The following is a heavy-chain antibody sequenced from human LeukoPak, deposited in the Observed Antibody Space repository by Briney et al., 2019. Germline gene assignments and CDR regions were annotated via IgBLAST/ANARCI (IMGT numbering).Heavy chain of an antibody. D-gene: IGHD5-18*01. CDR2: IYYSGST. V-gene: IGHV4-34*09. J-gene: IGHJ4*02. Sequence: SETLSLTCAVYGGSFSGYYWGWIRQPPGKGLEWIGYIYYSGSTYYNPSLKSRVTISEDTSKNQFSLKLSSVTAADTAVYYCASRIGYSYGIDYWGQGTLVTVSS. CDR1: GGSFSGYY. CDR3: ASRIGYSYGIDY.